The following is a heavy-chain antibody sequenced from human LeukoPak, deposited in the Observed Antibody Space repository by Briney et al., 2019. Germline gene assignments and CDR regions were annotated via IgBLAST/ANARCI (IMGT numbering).Heavy chain of an antibody. V-gene: IGHV3-30*04. Sequence: PGRSLRRSCAASGFTFSSYAMHWVRQAPGKGLEWVAVISYDGSNKYYADSVKGRFTISRDNSKNTLYLQMNSLRAEDTAVYYCARGPLPVDTAMVTVDYWGQGTLVTVSS. CDR1: GFTFSSYA. CDR2: ISYDGSNK. D-gene: IGHD5-18*01. J-gene: IGHJ4*02. CDR3: ARGPLPVDTAMVTVDY.